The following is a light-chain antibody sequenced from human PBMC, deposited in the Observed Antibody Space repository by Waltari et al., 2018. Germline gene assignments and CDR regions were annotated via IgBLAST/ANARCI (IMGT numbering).Light chain of an antibody. V-gene: IGKV1-27*01. J-gene: IGKJ1*01. CDR3: QDYGSAPEM. CDR2: ERS. CDR1: QGIGNS. Sequence: DMQMTQSPSSLSASVGDRVTITCRASQGIGNSLAWYQQKPGRVTDLLIYERSILQSRVPCRFSGSGCAREFTLTISTLQPEDVATYYCQDYGSAPEMFGQGTKVQI.